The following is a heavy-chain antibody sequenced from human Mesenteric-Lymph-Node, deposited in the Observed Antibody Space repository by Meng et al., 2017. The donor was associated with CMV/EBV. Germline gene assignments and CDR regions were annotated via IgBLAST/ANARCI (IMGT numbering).Heavy chain of an antibody. Sequence: CKASGYTFTDYTLHWVRQAPGHRLEWMGWINPFNGNTKHTQKFQGRVTITRETSANTDYMELSSLRSEDAAIYYCTRGGNTAYAPFDYWGQGTLVTVSS. CDR1: GYTFTDYT. CDR2: INPFNGNT. CDR3: TRGGNTAYAPFDY. J-gene: IGHJ4*02. D-gene: IGHD5-12*01. V-gene: IGHV1-3*01.